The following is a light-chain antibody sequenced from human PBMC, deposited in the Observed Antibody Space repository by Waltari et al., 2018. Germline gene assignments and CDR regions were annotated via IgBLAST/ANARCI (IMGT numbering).Light chain of an antibody. CDR1: SGHGTNI. CDR3: QTGGHGTWV. J-gene: IGLJ3*02. Sequence: QLVLTQSPSASASLGASVKLTCTLDSGHGTNIIAWHQQQPQKGPRYLMRVNSDGSHIKGDNIPDRFSGSSSSSGAERYLTISSVQSEDEADYYCQTGGHGTWVFGGGTKLTVL. CDR2: VNSDGSH. V-gene: IGLV4-69*01.